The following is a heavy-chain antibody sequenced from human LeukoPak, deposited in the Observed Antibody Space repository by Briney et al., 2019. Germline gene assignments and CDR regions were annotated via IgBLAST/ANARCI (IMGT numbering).Heavy chain of an antibody. D-gene: IGHD2/OR15-2a*01. CDR3: AKGHFNYYYYYMDV. CDR1: GFTFDDYA. V-gene: IGHV3-9*01. CDR2: ISWNSGSI. J-gene: IGHJ6*03. Sequence: PGGSLRLSCAASGFTFDDYAMHWVRQAPGKGLEWVSGISWNSGSIGYADSVKGRFTISRDNAKNSLYLQMNSLRAEDTALYYCAKGHFNYYYYYMDVWGKGTTVTISS.